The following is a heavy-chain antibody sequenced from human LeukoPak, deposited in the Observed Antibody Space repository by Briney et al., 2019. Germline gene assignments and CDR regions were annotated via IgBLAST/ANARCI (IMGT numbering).Heavy chain of an antibody. J-gene: IGHJ4*02. V-gene: IGHV4-39*01. CDR2: IYYSGST. Sequence: PSETLSLTCSVSGGSIRSSTYYWGWIRQPPGKGLEWIGSIYYSGSTYYNPSLKSRVTISVDTSKNQFSLKLSSVTAADTAVYYCARLGPYSSSWYDDYWGQGTLVTVSS. CDR3: ARLGPYSSSWYDDY. CDR1: GGSIRSSTYY. D-gene: IGHD6-13*01.